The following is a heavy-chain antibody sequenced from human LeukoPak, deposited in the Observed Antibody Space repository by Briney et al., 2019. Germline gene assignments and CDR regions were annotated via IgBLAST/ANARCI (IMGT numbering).Heavy chain of an antibody. D-gene: IGHD3-3*01. CDR1: GFTFSSYS. J-gene: IGHJ4*02. Sequence: GGSLRLSCAASGFTFSSYSMNWVRQAPGKGLEWVSSISSSSSYIYYADSAKGRLTISRDNAKNSLYLQMNSLRAEDTAVYYCASGIWSGYYMSGTDYWGQGTLVTVSS. CDR2: ISSSSSYI. V-gene: IGHV3-21*01. CDR3: ASGIWSGYYMSGTDY.